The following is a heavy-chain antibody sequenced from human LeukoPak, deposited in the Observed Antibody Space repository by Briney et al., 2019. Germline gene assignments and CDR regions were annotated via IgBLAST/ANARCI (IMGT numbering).Heavy chain of an antibody. J-gene: IGHJ6*03. CDR2: MNPNSGNT. D-gene: IGHD2-15*01. CDR1: GYTFTSYD. CDR3: ARGKGDRAYCSGGSCPYYYYYYMDV. V-gene: IGHV1-8*01. Sequence: GASVKVSCKASGYTFTSYDINWVRQATGQGLEWMGWMNPNSGNTGYAQKFQGRVTMTRNTSISTAYMELSSLRYEDTAVYYCARGKGDRAYCSGGSCPYYYYYYMDVWGKGTTVTVSS.